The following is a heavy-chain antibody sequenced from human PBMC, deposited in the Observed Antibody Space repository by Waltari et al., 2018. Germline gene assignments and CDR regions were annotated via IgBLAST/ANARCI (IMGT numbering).Heavy chain of an antibody. CDR3: ARDLNYCSGGSCYLGYYYYGMDV. J-gene: IGHJ6*02. V-gene: IGHV3-21*04. CDR2: ISSSSSYI. CDR1: GYTFSSYS. Sequence: VQLVESGGGLVKPGGSLRLSCAASGYTFSSYSMNWVRQAPGKGLEWVSSISSSSSYIYYADSVKGRFTISRDNAKNSLYLQMNSLRAEDTAVYYCARDLNYCSGGSCYLGYYYYGMDVWGQGTTVTVSS. D-gene: IGHD2-15*01.